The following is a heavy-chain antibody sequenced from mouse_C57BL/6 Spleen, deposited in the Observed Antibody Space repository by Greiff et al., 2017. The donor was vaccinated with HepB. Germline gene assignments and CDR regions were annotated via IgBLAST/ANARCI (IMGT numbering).Heavy chain of an antibody. CDR1: GYAFSSSW. CDR3: ARDYYGSSYGFAY. D-gene: IGHD1-1*01. V-gene: IGHV1-82*01. Sequence: QVQLKQSGPELVKPGASVKISCKASGYAFSSSWMNWVKQRPGKGIEWIGRIYPGDGDTNYNGKFKGKATLTADKSSSTAYMQLSSLTSEDSAVYFCARDYYGSSYGFAYWGQGTLVTVSA. CDR2: IYPGDGDT. J-gene: IGHJ3*01.